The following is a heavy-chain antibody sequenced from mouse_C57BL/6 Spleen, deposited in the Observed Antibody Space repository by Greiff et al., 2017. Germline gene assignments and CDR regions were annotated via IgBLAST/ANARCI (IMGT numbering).Heavy chain of an antibody. CDR1: GYTFTSYW. V-gene: IGHV1-55*01. D-gene: IGHD2-2*01. Sequence: QVQLKQPGAELVKPGASVKMSCKASGYTFTSYWITWVKQRPGQGLEWIGDIYPGSGSTNYNEKFKSKATLTVDTSSSTAYMQLSRLTSEDSAVYYCARRGGGIYYGNDKDYAMDYWGQGTSVTVSS. J-gene: IGHJ4*01. CDR2: IYPGSGST. CDR3: ARRGGGIYYGNDKDYAMDY.